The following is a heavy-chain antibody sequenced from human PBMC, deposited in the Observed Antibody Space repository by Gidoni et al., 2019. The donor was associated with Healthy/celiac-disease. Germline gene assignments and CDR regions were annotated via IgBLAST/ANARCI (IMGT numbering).Heavy chain of an antibody. Sequence: QVQLVESGGGVVQPGRSLRLSCAASGFTFSSYGMHWVRQAPGKGLEWVAVISYDGSNKYYADSVKGRFTISRDNSKNTLYLQMNSLRAEDTAVYYCAKDIAAAGTVRVGYYYYYMDVWGKGTTVTVSS. CDR1: GFTFSSYG. J-gene: IGHJ6*03. CDR3: AKDIAAAGTVRVGYYYYYMDV. CDR2: ISYDGSNK. D-gene: IGHD6-13*01. V-gene: IGHV3-30*18.